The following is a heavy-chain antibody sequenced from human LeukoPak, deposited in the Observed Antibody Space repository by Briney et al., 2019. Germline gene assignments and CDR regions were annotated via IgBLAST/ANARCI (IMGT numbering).Heavy chain of an antibody. D-gene: IGHD3-22*01. V-gene: IGHV1-46*01. CDR2: INPSGGST. CDR3: ARARRGYYDSSGYYGDY. Sequence: ASVKVSCKASGYTFTSYYMHWVRQAPGQGLEWMGIINPSGGSTSYAQKFQGRVTMTRDMSTSTVYMELSSLRSEDTAVYYCARARRGYYDSSGYYGDYWGQGTLVTVSS. CDR1: GYTFTSYY. J-gene: IGHJ4*02.